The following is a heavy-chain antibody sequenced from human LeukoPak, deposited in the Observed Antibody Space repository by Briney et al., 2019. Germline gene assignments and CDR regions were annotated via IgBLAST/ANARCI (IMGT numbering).Heavy chain of an antibody. CDR1: GYTFTSYA. V-gene: IGHV7-4-1*02. CDR2: INTNTGNP. J-gene: IGHJ3*02. CDR3: ARDDRYCSSTSCHGAGAFDI. Sequence: EASVKVSCKASGYTFTSYAMNWVRQAPGQGLEWMGWINTNTGNPTYAQGFTGRFVFSLDTSVSTAYLQISSLKAEDTAVYYCARDDRYCSSTSCHGAGAFDIWGQGTMVTVSS. D-gene: IGHD2-2*01.